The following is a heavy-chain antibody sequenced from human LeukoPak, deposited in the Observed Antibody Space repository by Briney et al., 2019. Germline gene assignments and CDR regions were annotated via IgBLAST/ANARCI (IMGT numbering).Heavy chain of an antibody. Sequence: ASVKVSCKVSGYTLTELSMHWVRQAPGEGLEWMGGFDPEDGETIYAQKFQGRVTMTEDTSTDTAYMELSSLRSEDTAVYYCATDGLGSGSHDAFDIWGQGTMVTVSS. CDR3: ATDGLGSGSHDAFDI. V-gene: IGHV1-24*01. D-gene: IGHD3-10*02. J-gene: IGHJ3*02. CDR1: GYTLTELS. CDR2: FDPEDGET.